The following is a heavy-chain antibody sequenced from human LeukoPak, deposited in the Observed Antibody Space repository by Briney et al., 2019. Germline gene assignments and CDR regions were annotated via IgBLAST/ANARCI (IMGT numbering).Heavy chain of an antibody. CDR3: ARGRYSSSWYYFDY. CDR1: GSSISSYY. Sequence: PSETLSLTCTVSGSSISSYYWSWIRQPPGKGLEWIGFIYYSGSTNYNPSLKSRVTISVDTSKNQFSLKLSSVTAADTAVYYCARGRYSSSWYYFDYWGQGTLVTVSS. CDR2: IYYSGST. D-gene: IGHD6-13*01. V-gene: IGHV4-59*01. J-gene: IGHJ4*02.